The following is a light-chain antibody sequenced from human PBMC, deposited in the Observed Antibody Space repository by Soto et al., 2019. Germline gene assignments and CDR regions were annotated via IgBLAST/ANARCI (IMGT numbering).Light chain of an antibody. CDR3: GSYAGSYTWV. J-gene: IGLJ3*02. CDR1: SSDVGDYDY. Sequence: QSALTQPRSLSGSPGQSVTISCTGTSSDVGDYDYVSWFQQHPGKAPKFMIYDVSKRPSGVPDRFSGSKSGNTASLTISGLQAEDEADYYCGSYAGSYTWVFGGGTQLTVL. CDR2: DVS. V-gene: IGLV2-11*01.